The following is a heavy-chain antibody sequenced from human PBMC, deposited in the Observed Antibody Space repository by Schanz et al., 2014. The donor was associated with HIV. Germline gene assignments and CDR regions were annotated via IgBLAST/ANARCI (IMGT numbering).Heavy chain of an antibody. CDR2: IDSSSSYK. V-gene: IGHV3-21*01. CDR3: AREDGWFGDIYYFGLDV. CDR1: GFTFSSYS. D-gene: IGHD3-10*01. J-gene: IGHJ6*02. Sequence: EVHLVESGGDLVQPGGSLRLSCAASGFTFSSYSMNWVRQAPGKGLEWVSSIDSSSSYKYYADSVKGRFTISRDNAKNSLYLQMNTLRAEDTAVYYCAREDGWFGDIYYFGLDVWGRGTTVTVSS.